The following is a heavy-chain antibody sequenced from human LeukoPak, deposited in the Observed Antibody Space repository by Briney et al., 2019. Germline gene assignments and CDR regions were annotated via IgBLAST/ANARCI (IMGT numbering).Heavy chain of an antibody. D-gene: IGHD3-22*01. V-gene: IGHV3-33*01. Sequence: GRSLRLSCAASGFTFSSYGMHWVRQAPGKGLEWVAVIWYDGSNKYYADSVKGRFTISRDNSKSTLYLQMNSLRAEDTAVYYCARDTRSYYYYDSSGYGSDYWGQGTLVTVSS. CDR3: ARDTRSYYYYDSSGYGSDY. CDR2: IWYDGSNK. J-gene: IGHJ4*02. CDR1: GFTFSSYG.